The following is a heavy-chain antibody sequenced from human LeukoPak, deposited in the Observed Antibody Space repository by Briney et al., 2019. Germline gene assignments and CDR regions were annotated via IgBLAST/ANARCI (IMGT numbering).Heavy chain of an antibody. D-gene: IGHD2-21*02. CDR2: ISRGSSRST. J-gene: IGHJ4*02. V-gene: IGHV3-23*01. CDR3: AKDHANTPVVTN. Sequence: GGPLRLSCAASGFTFSSYAMIWVRQAPRKGLEWLAVISRGSSRSTYYADSVTGRFIVSRDNYKNTVDPQMNNLRVDDTAIYYCAKDHANTPVVTNWGQGILVSVSS. CDR1: GFTFSSYA.